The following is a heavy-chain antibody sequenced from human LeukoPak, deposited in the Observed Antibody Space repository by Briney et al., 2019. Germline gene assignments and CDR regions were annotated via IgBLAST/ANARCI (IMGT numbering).Heavy chain of an antibody. V-gene: IGHV3-33*08. D-gene: IGHD3-10*01. CDR2: IWYDGSNK. J-gene: IGHJ4*02. CDR3: ARARSSGYFDY. CDR1: GFTLSSYG. Sequence: TGGSLRLSCAASGFTLSSYGMHWVRQAPGKGLEWVAVIWYDGSNKYYADSVKGRFTISRDNSKNTLYLQMNSLRAEDTAVYYCARARSSGYFDYWGQGTLVTVSS.